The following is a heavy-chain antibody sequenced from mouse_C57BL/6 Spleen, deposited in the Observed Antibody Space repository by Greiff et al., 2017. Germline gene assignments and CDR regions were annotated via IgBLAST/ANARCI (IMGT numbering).Heavy chain of an antibody. V-gene: IGHV1-55*01. CDR3: AKRHYGSSYPPFDY. D-gene: IGHD1-1*01. J-gene: IGHJ2*01. CDR1: GYTFTSYW. Sequence: QVQLQQSGAELVKPGASVKMSCKASGYTFTSYWITWVKQRPGQGLEWIGDIYPGSGSTNYNEKFKSKATLTVDTSSSTAYMQLSSLTSEDSAVYYCAKRHYGSSYPPFDYWGQGTTLTVSS. CDR2: IYPGSGST.